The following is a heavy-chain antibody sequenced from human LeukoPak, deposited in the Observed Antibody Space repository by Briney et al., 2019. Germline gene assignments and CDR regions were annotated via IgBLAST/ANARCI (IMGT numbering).Heavy chain of an antibody. D-gene: IGHD2-2*01. CDR1: GFTFSDHY. Sequence: GGSLRLSCAASGFTFSDHYMDWVRQAPGEGLEWVGRSRNKANSYSTEYAASVKGRFTVSRDASKNSLYLQMNNLKTEDAAVYYCARGRQGCSSTSWYWDFDYWGQGTLVTVSS. J-gene: IGHJ4*02. V-gene: IGHV3-72*01. CDR3: ARGRQGCSSTSWYWDFDY. CDR2: SRNKANSYST.